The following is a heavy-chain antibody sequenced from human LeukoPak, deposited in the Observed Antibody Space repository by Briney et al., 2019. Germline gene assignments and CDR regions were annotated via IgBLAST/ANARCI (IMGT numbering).Heavy chain of an antibody. Sequence: GGSLRLSCAASGFTFDDYAMHWVRHAPGKGLEWVSLISWDGGSTYYADSVKGRFTISRDNSKNSLYLQMNSLRAEDTALYYCAKDIAAVAGIGVQLDYWGQGTLVTVSS. D-gene: IGHD6-19*01. J-gene: IGHJ4*02. CDR3: AKDIAAVAGIGVQLDY. V-gene: IGHV3-43D*03. CDR1: GFTFDDYA. CDR2: ISWDGGST.